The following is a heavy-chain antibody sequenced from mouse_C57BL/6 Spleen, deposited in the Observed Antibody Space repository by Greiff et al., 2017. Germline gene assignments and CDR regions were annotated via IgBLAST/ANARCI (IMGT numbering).Heavy chain of an antibody. Sequence: EVMLVESGGGLVKPGGSLKLSCAASGFTFSSYAMSWVRQTPEKRLEWVATISDGGSYTYYPDNVKGRFTISRDNAKNNLYLQMSHLKSEDTAMYYCAREPLPYGYDDYFDYWGQGTTLTVSS. D-gene: IGHD2-2*01. V-gene: IGHV5-4*01. J-gene: IGHJ2*01. CDR2: ISDGGSYT. CDR1: GFTFSSYA. CDR3: AREPLPYGYDDYFDY.